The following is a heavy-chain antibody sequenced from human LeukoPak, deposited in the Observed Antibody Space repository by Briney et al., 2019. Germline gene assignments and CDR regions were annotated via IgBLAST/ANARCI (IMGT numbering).Heavy chain of an antibody. J-gene: IGHJ4*02. CDR2: ISGSGGST. V-gene: IGHV3-23*01. CDR1: GFTFNSYA. CDR3: AKDWSERYYFDY. Sequence: PGGSLRLSCAASGFTFNSYAMNWVRQAPGKGLEWVSTISGSGGSTYYADSVKGRFTISRDNSKNTLYLQMNSLRAEDTAVYYCAKDWSERYYFDYWGQGTLVTVSS.